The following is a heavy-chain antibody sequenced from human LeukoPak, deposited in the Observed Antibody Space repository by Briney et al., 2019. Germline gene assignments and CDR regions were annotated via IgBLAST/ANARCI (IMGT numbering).Heavy chain of an antibody. D-gene: IGHD3-22*01. CDR2: IYYSGST. J-gene: IGHJ4*02. V-gene: IGHV4-39*01. CDR3: ASQRNDYYDSSGHDY. Sequence: SETLSLTCTVSGDSTSNINYYWGWIRQPPGKGLEWIGSIYYSGSTYYNPSLKSRVTISVDTSKNQFSLKLSSVTAADTAVYYCASQRNDYYDSSGHDYWGQGTLVTVSS. CDR1: GDSTSNINYY.